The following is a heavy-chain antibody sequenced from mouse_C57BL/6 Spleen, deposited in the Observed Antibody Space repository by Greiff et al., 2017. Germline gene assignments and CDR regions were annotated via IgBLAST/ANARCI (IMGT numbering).Heavy chain of an antibody. V-gene: IGHV1-69*01. Sequence: QVQLQQPGAELVMPGASVKMSCKASGYTFTSYWMHWVKQRPGQGLEWIGVIDPSDSYTNYNQKFKGKSPLTVAKSSSTAYMQLSSLTSADAAVYYCAKGGGNYFDDWGQGATLTVSS. CDR2: IDPSDSYT. CDR3: AKGGGNYFDD. J-gene: IGHJ2*01. CDR1: GYTFTSYW.